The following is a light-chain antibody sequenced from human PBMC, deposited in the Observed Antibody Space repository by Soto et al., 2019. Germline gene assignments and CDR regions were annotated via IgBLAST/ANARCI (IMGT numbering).Light chain of an antibody. CDR3: QQHGSSPIT. CDR1: QTVIRNY. CDR2: GAS. J-gene: IGKJ5*01. Sequence: EIVFTQSPGTLSLSPGERSTLSCRASQTVIRNYLAWHQQKPGQTPRLLVYGASSRETGIPDRFSGSGSGTEFTRTISRLEPEDFAVYYCQQHGSSPITFGQGTRLEIK. V-gene: IGKV3-20*01.